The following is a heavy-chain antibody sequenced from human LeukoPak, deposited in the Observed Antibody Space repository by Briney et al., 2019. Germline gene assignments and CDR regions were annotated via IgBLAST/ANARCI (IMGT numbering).Heavy chain of an antibody. CDR3: ARSDGGSGWYRGPYYFDY. D-gene: IGHD6-19*01. CDR2: MNPNSGNT. CDR1: GYTFTSYD. V-gene: IGHV1-8*01. J-gene: IGHJ4*02. Sequence: GASVKVSCKASGYTFTSYDINWVRQATGQGLEWMGWMNPNSGNTGYAQKFQGRVTMTRNTSISTAYMELSSLRSEDTAVYYCARSDGGSGWYRGPYYFDYWGQGTLVTVSS.